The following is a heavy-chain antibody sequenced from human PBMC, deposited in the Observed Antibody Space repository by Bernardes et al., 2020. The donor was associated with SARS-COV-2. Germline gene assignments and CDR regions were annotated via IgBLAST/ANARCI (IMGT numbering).Heavy chain of an antibody. CDR1: GGSVNSGFYY. D-gene: IGHD3-10*01. V-gene: IGHV4-61*01. J-gene: IGHJ3*02. Sequence: SETLSLTCSVSGGSVNSGFYYWSWVRQPPGKGLEWIGNIYYTGSTMYNPSLKSRVTISIDTSQNQFSLILTSMTAADTAVYYCVRDQLKYYYPSGSPSVSEAFDIWGPGTMVTVSS. CDR3: VRDQLKYYYPSGSPSVSEAFDI. CDR2: IYYTGST.